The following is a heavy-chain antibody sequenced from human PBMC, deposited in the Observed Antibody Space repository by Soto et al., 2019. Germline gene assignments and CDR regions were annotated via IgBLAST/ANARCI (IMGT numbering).Heavy chain of an antibody. J-gene: IGHJ5*02. CDR2: ISSSSSTI. V-gene: IGHV3-48*02. D-gene: IGHD1-7*01. CDR3: ARDRYNWNYEPYNWFDP. CDR1: GFTFSSYS. Sequence: EVQLVESGGGLVQPVGSLRLSCAASGFTFSSYSMNLVRQAPGKGLEWVSYISSSSSTIYYAYSVKGRFTISRDNATYSLYLQKNSRRDEDTAVYYCARDRYNWNYEPYNWFDPWGQGTLFTVSS.